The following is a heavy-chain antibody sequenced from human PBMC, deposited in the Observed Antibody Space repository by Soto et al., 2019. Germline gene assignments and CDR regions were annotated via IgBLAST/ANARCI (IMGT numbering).Heavy chain of an antibody. CDR3: ARDVDYYYGMDV. Sequence: SETLSLTCTVSGGSISSGDYYWSWIRQPPGKGLAWIGYIYYSGSTYYNPSLKSRVTISVDTSKNQFSLKLSSVTAADTAVYYCARDVDYYYGMDVWGQGTTVTVSS. J-gene: IGHJ6*02. D-gene: IGHD2-21*01. CDR2: IYYSGST. V-gene: IGHV4-30-4*01. CDR1: GGSISSGDYY.